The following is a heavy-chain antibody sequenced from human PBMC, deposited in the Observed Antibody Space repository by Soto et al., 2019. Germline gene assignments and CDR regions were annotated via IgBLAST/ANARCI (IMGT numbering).Heavy chain of an antibody. V-gene: IGHV1-69*13. CDR1: RVTFSSYA. Sequence: SVKVSSKVSRVTFSSYAISWVRQAPGQGREWRGGIIPIFGPANYAQQFQGRVPITADESKSTAYMELSSLRSEDTAVYYCARDWDTAMTGYYYYAMDVWGQGTTVTVSS. CDR2: IIPIFGPA. J-gene: IGHJ6*02. D-gene: IGHD5-18*01. CDR3: ARDWDTAMTGYYYYAMDV.